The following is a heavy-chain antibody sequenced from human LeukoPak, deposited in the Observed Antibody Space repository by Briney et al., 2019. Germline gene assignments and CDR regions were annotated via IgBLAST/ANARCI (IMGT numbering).Heavy chain of an antibody. CDR2: IYYSGST. CDR3: ARRGSSGWYLAFDI. CDR1: GGSISSSSYY. J-gene: IGHJ3*02. D-gene: IGHD6-19*01. V-gene: IGHV4-39*01. Sequence: SETLSLTCTVSGGSISSSSYYWGWIRQPPGKGLEWIGSIYYSGSTYYNPSLKSRVTISVDTSKDQFSLKLSSVTAADTAVYYCARRGSSGWYLAFDIWGQGTMVTASS.